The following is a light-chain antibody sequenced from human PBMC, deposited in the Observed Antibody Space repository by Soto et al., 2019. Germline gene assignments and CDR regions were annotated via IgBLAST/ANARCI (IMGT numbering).Light chain of an antibody. Sequence: TGTSSDVGSYNFVSWYQQLPGKAPKLMIYEVSNRPSGVSNRFSGSKSGNTASLTISGLQAEDEADYYCSSYTTSSNYVFGSGTKVTVL. V-gene: IGLV2-14*01. J-gene: IGLJ1*01. CDR2: EVS. CDR1: SSDVGSYNF. CDR3: SSYTTSSNYV.